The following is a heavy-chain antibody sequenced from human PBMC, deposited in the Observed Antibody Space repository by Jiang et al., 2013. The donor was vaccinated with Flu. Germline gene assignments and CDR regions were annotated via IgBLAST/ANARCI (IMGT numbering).Heavy chain of an antibody. Sequence: GAEVKKPGESLKISCKGSGYSFTNYWIAWVRQIPGKGLEWMGIIFPDDSETIYSPSFRGRVTISADKSISTAYLQWSSLKASDTAMYYCARRTGYVDYWGQGTLVTVSS. J-gene: IGHJ4*02. D-gene: IGHD3/OR15-3a*01. CDR3: ARRTGYVDY. CDR1: GYSFTNYW. V-gene: IGHV5-51*03. CDR2: IFPDDSET.